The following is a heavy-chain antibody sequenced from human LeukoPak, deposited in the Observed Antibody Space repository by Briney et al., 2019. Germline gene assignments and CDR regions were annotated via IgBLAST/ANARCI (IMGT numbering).Heavy chain of an antibody. J-gene: IGHJ4*02. D-gene: IGHD6-13*01. CDR1: GGSISSYY. CDR2: IHYSGST. Sequence: SETLSLTCTISGGSISSYYWSWIRQPSGKGLEWIGYIHYSGSTNYNPSLKSRVTISVDTSKNQFSLKLSSVTAADTAVYYCARHSSNWYVVDYWGQGTLVTVSS. V-gene: IGHV4-59*08. CDR3: ARHSSNWYVVDY.